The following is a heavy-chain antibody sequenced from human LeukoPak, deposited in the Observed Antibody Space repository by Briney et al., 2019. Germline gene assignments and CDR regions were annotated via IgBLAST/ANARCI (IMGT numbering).Heavy chain of an antibody. CDR3: ARTSHYDFWSGYSIWFDP. CDR1: GGSFSGYY. V-gene: IGHV4-34*01. Sequence: PSETLSLTCAVYGGSFSGYYWSWIRQPPGKGLEWIGEINHSGSTNYNPSLKSRVTISVDTSKNQFSLKLSSVTAADTAVYYCARTSHYDFWSGYSIWFDPWGQGTLVTVSS. CDR2: INHSGST. D-gene: IGHD3-3*01. J-gene: IGHJ5*02.